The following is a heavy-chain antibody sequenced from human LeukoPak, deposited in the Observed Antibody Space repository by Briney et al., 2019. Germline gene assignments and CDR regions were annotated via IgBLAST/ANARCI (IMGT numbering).Heavy chain of an antibody. CDR1: GFTFSSYS. CDR3: ARDRDYSNSPFDYYYYYYMDV. Sequence: GGSLRLSCAASGFTFSSYSMNWVRQAPGKGLEWVSSISSSSSYIYYADSVKGRFTISRDNAKNSLYLQMNSLRAEDTAVYYCARDRDYSNSPFDYYYYYYMDVWGKGTTVTVSS. V-gene: IGHV3-21*01. J-gene: IGHJ6*03. D-gene: IGHD4-11*01. CDR2: ISSSSSYI.